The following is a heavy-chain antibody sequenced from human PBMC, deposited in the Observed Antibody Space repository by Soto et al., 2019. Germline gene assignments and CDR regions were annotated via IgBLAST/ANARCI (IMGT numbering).Heavy chain of an antibody. CDR3: ARHEPVNYDFWSGYYPGGYCYYYGMDV. D-gene: IGHD3-3*01. Sequence: GASVKVSCKASGYTFTSYGISWVRQAPGQGLEWMGWISAYNGNTDYAQKLQGRVTMTTDTSTSTAYMELRSLRSDDTAVYYCARHEPVNYDFWSGYYPGGYCYYYGMDVWGQGTTVTVSS. J-gene: IGHJ6*02. V-gene: IGHV1-18*04. CDR1: GYTFTSYG. CDR2: ISAYNGNT.